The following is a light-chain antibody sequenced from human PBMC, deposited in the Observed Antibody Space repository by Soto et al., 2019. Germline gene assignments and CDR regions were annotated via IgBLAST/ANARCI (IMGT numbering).Light chain of an antibody. Sequence: QSALTQPAAVSGSPGQSITISCTGTISDIGLYNYVSWYQQHPGTAPKLVIYEVSNRPSGVSDRFSGSKSDNTASLTISGLQAEDEANYYCSSFTTTSTLVFGAGTKLTVL. CDR2: EVS. V-gene: IGLV2-14*01. J-gene: IGLJ1*01. CDR3: SSFTTTSTLV. CDR1: ISDIGLYNY.